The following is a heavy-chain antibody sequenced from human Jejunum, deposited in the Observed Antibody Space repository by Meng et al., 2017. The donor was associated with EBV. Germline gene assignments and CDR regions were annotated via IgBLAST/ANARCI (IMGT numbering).Heavy chain of an antibody. CDR2: MHPGRST. V-gene: IGHV4-4*02. CDR1: GDSTSSSHW. D-gene: IGHD4-11*01. J-gene: IGHJ4*02. CDR3: AKSNDYSLNS. Sequence: QVHLADRGPGLGKPSGPLVLTCAVYGDSTSSSHWWSWVRQPPGKGLEWIGEMHPGRSTNYNPSLKSRVTISVDNSKNQFSLKLTSVTAADTAVYYCAKSNDYSLNSWGQGTLVTVSS.